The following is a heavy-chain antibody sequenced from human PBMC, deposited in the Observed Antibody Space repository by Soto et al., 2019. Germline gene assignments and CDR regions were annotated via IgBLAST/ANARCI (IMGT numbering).Heavy chain of an antibody. CDR3: ARDGSD. Sequence: SETLSLTCTVSGGSISSSYCSWIRQPPGKGLEWIGYIYYTGSTNYNPSLKSRVTISVDTSKNQFSLNLRSVTAADTAVYYCARDGSDWGQGTLVTVSS. J-gene: IGHJ4*02. D-gene: IGHD2-2*03. V-gene: IGHV4-59*01. CDR1: GGSISSSY. CDR2: IYYTGST.